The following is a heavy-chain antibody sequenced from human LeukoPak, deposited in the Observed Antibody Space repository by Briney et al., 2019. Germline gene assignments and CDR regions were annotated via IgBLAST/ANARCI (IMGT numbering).Heavy chain of an antibody. Sequence: ASVKVSCKASGGTFSSYGISWVRQAPGQGIEWMGWISAYNGNTNYAQKLQGRVTMTTDTSTSTAYMELRSLRSDDTAVYYCARVNLADAFDIWGQGTMVTVSS. D-gene: IGHD1-20*01. V-gene: IGHV1-18*01. CDR2: ISAYNGNT. CDR3: ARVNLADAFDI. J-gene: IGHJ3*02. CDR1: GGTFSSYG.